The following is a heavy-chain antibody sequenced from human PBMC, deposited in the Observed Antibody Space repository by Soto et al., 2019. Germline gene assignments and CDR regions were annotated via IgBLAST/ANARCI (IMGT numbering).Heavy chain of an antibody. D-gene: IGHD1-1*01. J-gene: IGHJ3*02. CDR2: IDGDGSA. V-gene: IGHV3-23*01. CDR1: GFTLSNYA. CDR3: AKDAVSYNGIYAPFEI. Sequence: EVQLLESGGGLVQPGGSLRLSCVASGFTLSNYAMSWVRQAPGKGLEWVSVIDGDGSAKFADSVKGRLTVSRDNSKNTLYLQMDSLRAEDTAIYYCAKDAVSYNGIYAPFEIWGRGTMVTVSS.